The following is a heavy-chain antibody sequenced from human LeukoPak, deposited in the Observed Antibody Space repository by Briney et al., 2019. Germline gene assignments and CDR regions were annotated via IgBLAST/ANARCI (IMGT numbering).Heavy chain of an antibody. CDR3: ARDGYNYCSGGSCYKPGYYYYYMDV. J-gene: IGHJ6*03. CDR1: GFTFSSYA. Sequence: GGSLRLSCAASGFTFSSYAMHWVRQAPGKGLEWVAVISYDGSNKYYADSVKGRFAISRDNSKNTLYLQMNSLRAEDTAVYYCARDGYNYCSGGSCYKPGYYYYYMDVWGKGTTVTVSS. D-gene: IGHD2-15*01. V-gene: IGHV3-30*09. CDR2: ISYDGSNK.